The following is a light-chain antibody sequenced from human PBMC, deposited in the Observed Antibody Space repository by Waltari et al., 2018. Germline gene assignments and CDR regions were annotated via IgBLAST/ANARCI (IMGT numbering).Light chain of an antibody. J-gene: IGLJ3*02. CDR2: TDG. Sequence: SYVLTQPPSVSVAPGETARITCGGNYIGSKRVNWSQQRPGQAPVLVIFTDGDRPSGIPEGFSGSNSGNTATLTISRVEAGDDADFFCQVWDGASDHVVFGGVTKLTVL. V-gene: IGLV3-21*04. CDR1: YIGSKR. CDR3: QVWDGASDHVV.